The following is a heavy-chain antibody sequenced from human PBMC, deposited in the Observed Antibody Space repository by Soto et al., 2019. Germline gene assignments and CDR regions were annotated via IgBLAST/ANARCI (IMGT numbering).Heavy chain of an antibody. Sequence: ASVKVSCKASGYTFTGYYMHWVRQAPGQGLEWMGWINPNSGGTNYAQKFQGRVTMTRDTSISTAYMELSRLRSDDTAVYYCARACHARDLRSFAWLPPHVWLTNWFDPWGQGTLVTVSS. CDR2: INPNSGGT. CDR1: GYTFTGYY. D-gene: IGHD3-9*01. V-gene: IGHV1-2*02. CDR3: ARACHARDLRSFAWLPPHVWLTNWFDP. J-gene: IGHJ5*02.